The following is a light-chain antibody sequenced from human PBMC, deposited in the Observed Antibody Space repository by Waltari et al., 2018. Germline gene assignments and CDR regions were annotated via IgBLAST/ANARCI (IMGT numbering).Light chain of an antibody. CDR2: WTS. V-gene: IGKV4-1*01. Sequence: DIVMTQSPDSLAVSLGERAAINFKSSQSLLYSSNNKNSLAWYQQKPGQPPKLLIYWTSTRESGVPDRFSGSGSGTDFTLTISSLQAEDVAVYYCQQYYNTPLTFGGGTKVEIK. J-gene: IGKJ4*01. CDR1: QSLLYSSNNKNS. CDR3: QQYYNTPLT.